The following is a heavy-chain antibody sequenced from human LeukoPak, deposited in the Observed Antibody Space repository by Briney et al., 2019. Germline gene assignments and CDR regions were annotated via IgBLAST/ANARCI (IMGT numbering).Heavy chain of an antibody. CDR2: ISSNGGST. J-gene: IGHJ4*02. V-gene: IGHV3-64*01. D-gene: IGHD3-10*01. CDR3: ARDAQPMVRGEVTYYFDY. CDR1: GFTFSSYA. Sequence: GGSLRLSRAASGFTFSSYAMHWVRQAPGKGLEYVSAISSNGGSTYYANSVKGRFTISRDNSKNTLYLQMGSLRAEDMAVYYCARDAQPMVRGEVTYYFDYWGQGTLVTVSS.